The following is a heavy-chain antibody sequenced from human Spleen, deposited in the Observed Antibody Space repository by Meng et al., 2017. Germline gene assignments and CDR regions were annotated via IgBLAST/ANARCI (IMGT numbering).Heavy chain of an antibody. Sequence: QVQLVQSGSELRKPGASVKVSCKASGYTFTNYAINWLRQAPGQGLEWMGWIDTKTGHPTYAQGFTGRLVFSLDTSVSTTYLQISGLKAADSAVYYCARGPTTMAHDFDYWGQGTLVTVSS. V-gene: IGHV7-4-1*02. CDR1: GYTFTNYA. D-gene: IGHD4-11*01. CDR2: IDTKTGHP. CDR3: ARGPTTMAHDFDY. J-gene: IGHJ4*02.